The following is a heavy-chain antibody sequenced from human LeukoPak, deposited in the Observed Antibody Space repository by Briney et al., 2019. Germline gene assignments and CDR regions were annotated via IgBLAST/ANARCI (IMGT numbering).Heavy chain of an antibody. CDR1: GFTVSNNY. CDR2: LYSGGGT. V-gene: IGHV3-53*01. Sequence: GGSLRLSRAASGFTVSNNYMNWVRQAPGKGLEWVSILYSGGGTYYADSVKGRFTISRDNSKNTLYLQMNSLRAEDTAVYYCARDGSGGYRNRGVFDIWGQGTMVTVSS. CDR3: ARDGSGGYRNRGVFDI. J-gene: IGHJ3*02. D-gene: IGHD5-18*01.